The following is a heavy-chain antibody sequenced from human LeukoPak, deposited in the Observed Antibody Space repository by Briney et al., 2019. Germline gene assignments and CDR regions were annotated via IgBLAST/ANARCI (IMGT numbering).Heavy chain of an antibody. D-gene: IGHD2-15*01. V-gene: IGHV3-30-3*01. Sequence: GGSLSLSCAASGFTFSSYAMHWVRQAPGKGLEGVAGTSYGGSNQYYADPVKGRFTLSRDNSKKTVYLQMTSLRPEDTAVYYCAREWRVVAATSAAFDIWGQGTMVTVSS. CDR2: TSYGGSNQ. CDR1: GFTFSSYA. J-gene: IGHJ3*02. CDR3: AREWRVVAATSAAFDI.